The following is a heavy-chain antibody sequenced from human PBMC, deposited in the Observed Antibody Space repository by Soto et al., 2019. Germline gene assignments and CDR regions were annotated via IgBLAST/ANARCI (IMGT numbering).Heavy chain of an antibody. CDR1: GFTFSDHY. D-gene: IGHD6-13*01. J-gene: IGHJ4*02. CDR3: TRVRLGSRRSSDY. CDR2: MKNKANSYTT. V-gene: IGHV3-72*01. Sequence: EVQLVESGGGLVQPEGSLRLSCAASGFTFSDHYMDWVRQAPGKGLEWVGRMKNKANSYTTEYAAPEKGRIIIARDDSKNSVFLQMNRLKTDDTAVYYCTRVRLGSRRSSDYWGQGILVTVSS.